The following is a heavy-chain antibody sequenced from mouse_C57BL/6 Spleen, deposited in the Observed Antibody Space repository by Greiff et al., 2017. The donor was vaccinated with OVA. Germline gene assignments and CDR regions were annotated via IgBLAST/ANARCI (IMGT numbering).Heavy chain of an antibody. V-gene: IGHV1-82*01. CDR2: IYPGDGDT. D-gene: IGHD1-1*01. CDR1: GYAFSSSW. J-gene: IGHJ4*01. CDR3: ARDGSSYDYAMDY. Sequence: VQLQHSGPELVKPGASVKISCKASGYAFSSSWMNWVKQRPGKGLEWIGRIYPGDGDTNYNGKFKGKATLTADKSSSTAYMQLSSLTSEDSAVYFCARDGSSYDYAMDYWGQGTSVTVSS.